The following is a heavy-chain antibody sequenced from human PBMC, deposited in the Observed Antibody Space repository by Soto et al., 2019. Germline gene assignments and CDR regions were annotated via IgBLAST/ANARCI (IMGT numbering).Heavy chain of an antibody. J-gene: IGHJ4*02. D-gene: IGHD3-22*01. V-gene: IGHV4-59*01. CDR3: AFRSMAVVPEY. CDR1: GDSISSYY. Sequence: QVQLQESGPGLVKPSETLSLTCAVSGDSISSYYCMWIRQPPGKGLESIGYLYYGRSANYNPSLKSRVTLSVDTYTNQRSLTLSAMPAADTVVYCCAFRSMAVVPEYWGQGTLVTVSS. CDR2: LYYGRSA.